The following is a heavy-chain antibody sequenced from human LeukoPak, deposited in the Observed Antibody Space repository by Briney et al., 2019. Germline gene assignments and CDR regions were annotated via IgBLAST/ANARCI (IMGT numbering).Heavy chain of an antibody. V-gene: IGHV3-64*01. Sequence: PGGSLRLSCAASGFTFSSYSMHWVRQDPGKGLEYVSAISSNGGSTYYANSVKGRFTISRDNSKNTLYLQMNSLRAEDTAVYYCARISHWNVLAWGQGTLVTVSS. CDR3: ARISHWNVLA. CDR2: ISSNGGST. CDR1: GFTFSSYS. J-gene: IGHJ5*02. D-gene: IGHD1-1*01.